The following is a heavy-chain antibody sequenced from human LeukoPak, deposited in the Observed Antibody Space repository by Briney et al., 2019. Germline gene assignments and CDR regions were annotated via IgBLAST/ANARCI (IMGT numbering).Heavy chain of an antibody. J-gene: IGHJ6*03. Sequence: KPSETLSLTCAVYGGSFSGYYWSWIRQPPGKGLEWIGEINHSGSTNYNPSLKSRVTISVDTSKNQFSLKLSSVTAADTAVYYCARETKDFWSGYYTFAPGYYYYMDVWGKGTTVTVSS. D-gene: IGHD3-3*01. CDR2: INHSGST. CDR3: ARETKDFWSGYYTFAPGYYYYMDV. CDR1: GGSFSGYY. V-gene: IGHV4-34*01.